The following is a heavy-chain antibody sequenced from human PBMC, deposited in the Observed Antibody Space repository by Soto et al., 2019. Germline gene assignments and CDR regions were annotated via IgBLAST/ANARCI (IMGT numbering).Heavy chain of an antibody. CDR3: AKYNGFQLNSYYFHY. D-gene: IGHD2-21*02. CDR2: ILKSGGST. J-gene: IGHJ4*02. CDR1: GFTFSDYA. Sequence: GGSLRLSCAASGFTFSDYAMSWVRQAPGKGLEWVSGILKSGGSTYYVDSVKGRFTISRDNSKNTLYLQMNSLRAEDTATYYCAKYNGFQLNSYYFHYWGQGALVTVSS. V-gene: IGHV3-23*01.